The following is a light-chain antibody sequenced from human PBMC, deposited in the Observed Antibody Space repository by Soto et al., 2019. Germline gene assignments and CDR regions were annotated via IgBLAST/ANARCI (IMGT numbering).Light chain of an antibody. Sequence: QSALTQPRSVSGSPGQSVTLSCTGTSSDVGGYNYVTWYQQYPGKAPKVMIYDVKTRPSGVPDRFSGSKSVNTASLTISGLQAEDEADYYVCSYAGGYTVVFGTGTKLTVL. CDR3: CSYAGGYTVV. V-gene: IGLV2-11*01. CDR2: DVK. CDR1: SSDVGGYNY. J-gene: IGLJ1*01.